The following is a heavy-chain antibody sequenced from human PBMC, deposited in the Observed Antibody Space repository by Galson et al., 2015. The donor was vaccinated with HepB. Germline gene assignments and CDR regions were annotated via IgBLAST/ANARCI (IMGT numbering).Heavy chain of an antibody. V-gene: IGHV1-69*13. CDR2: IIPIFGTA. Sequence: SVKVSCKASGGTFSSYAISWVRQAPGQGLEWMGGIIPIFGTANYAQKFQGRVTITADESTSTAYMELSSLRSEDTAVYYCAYTSEGGRNSVRGTPNAFDIWGQGTTVTVSS. D-gene: IGHD3-10*01. CDR1: GGTFSSYA. CDR3: AYTSEGGRNSVRGTPNAFDI. J-gene: IGHJ3*02.